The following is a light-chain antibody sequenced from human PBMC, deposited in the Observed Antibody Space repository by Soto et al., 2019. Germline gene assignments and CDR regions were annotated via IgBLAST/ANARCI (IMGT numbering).Light chain of an antibody. Sequence: DIQMTQSPSTLSASVGDRVTITCRASQSISSWLAWYQQQPGKAPKLLIYDASSLESGVPSRFSGSGSGTEFTLTISSLQFDDSATYYCQQYNIYSYTFGQGTKLEIK. CDR3: QQYNIYSYT. V-gene: IGKV1-5*01. CDR1: QSISSW. J-gene: IGKJ2*01. CDR2: DAS.